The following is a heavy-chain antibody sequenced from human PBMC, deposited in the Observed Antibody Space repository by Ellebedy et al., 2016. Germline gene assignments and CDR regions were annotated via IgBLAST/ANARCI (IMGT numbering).Heavy chain of an antibody. Sequence: ASVKVSCKASGGTLSNFAISWVRQAPGHGLEWMGGSIPMFGITNKAQKFQGRISISADKSTNTAYMELSSLTSEDTAVYYCARGKRNILWSDYWGQGTLVTVSS. CDR2: SIPMFGIT. D-gene: IGHD1-14*01. J-gene: IGHJ4*02. CDR1: GGTLSNFA. CDR3: ARGKRNILWSDY. V-gene: IGHV1-69*10.